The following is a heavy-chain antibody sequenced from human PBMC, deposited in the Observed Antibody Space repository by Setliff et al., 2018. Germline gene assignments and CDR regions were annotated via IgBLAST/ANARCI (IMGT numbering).Heavy chain of an antibody. D-gene: IGHD2-21*01. V-gene: IGHV1-69*05. CDR2: IIPILGTT. CDR3: ASALIRRVAGAGKSQFDY. Sequence: SVKVSCKASGGFSTHAISWVRQVPGQGLEWMGGIIPILGTTDYAQNFQGRVTITTDESTSSAYLEMSNLRSEDTAVYYCASALIRRVAGAGKSQFDYWGQGTLVTVSS. CDR1: GGFSTHA. J-gene: IGHJ4*01.